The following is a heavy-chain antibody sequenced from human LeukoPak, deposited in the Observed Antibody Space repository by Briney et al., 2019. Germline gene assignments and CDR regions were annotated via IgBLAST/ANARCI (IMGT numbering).Heavy chain of an antibody. V-gene: IGHV4-34*01. J-gene: IGHJ3*02. CDR3: AREGSGGAFDI. CDR2: INHSGST. Sequence: KPSETLSLTCAVYGGSFNDYYWGWIRQPPGKGLEWIGEINHSGSTNYNPSLKSRVTISVDTSKNQFSLKLSSVTAADTAVYYCAREGSGGAFDIWGQGTMVTVSS. D-gene: IGHD3-10*01. CDR1: GGSFNDYY.